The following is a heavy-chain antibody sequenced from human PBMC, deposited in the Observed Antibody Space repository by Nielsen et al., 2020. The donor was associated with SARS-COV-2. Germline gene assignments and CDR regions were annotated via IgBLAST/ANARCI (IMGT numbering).Heavy chain of an antibody. V-gene: IGHV3-48*01. Sequence: GESLKISCAASGFTFSSYSMNWVRQAPGKGLEWVSYISSSSSTIYYADSVKGRFTISRDNSKNTLYLQMNSLRAEDTAVYYCAKKPGIAVAANIDYWGQGTLVTVSS. D-gene: IGHD6-19*01. CDR1: GFTFSSYS. J-gene: IGHJ4*02. CDR2: ISSSSSTI. CDR3: AKKPGIAVAANIDY.